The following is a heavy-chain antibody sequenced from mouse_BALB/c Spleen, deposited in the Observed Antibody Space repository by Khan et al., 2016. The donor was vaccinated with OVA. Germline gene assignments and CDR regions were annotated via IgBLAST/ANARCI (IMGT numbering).Heavy chain of an antibody. Sequence: QVQLKQSGGDLMKPGASVKISCKATGYTFSSYWIEWVKQRPGHGLEWIGQIFTGSVSTTYNEKFKGKATFTADTSSNTAYMQLSSLTSEDSAVYYCARGGYGGFAYWGQGTLVTVSA. CDR1: GYTFSSYW. CDR2: IFTGSVST. V-gene: IGHV1-9*01. J-gene: IGHJ3*01. D-gene: IGHD2-2*01. CDR3: ARGGYGGFAY.